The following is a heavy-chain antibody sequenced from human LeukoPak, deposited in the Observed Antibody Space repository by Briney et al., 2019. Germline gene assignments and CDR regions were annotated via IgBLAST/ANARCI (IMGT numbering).Heavy chain of an antibody. V-gene: IGHV1-69*13. CDR2: IIPIFGTA. D-gene: IGHD5-12*01. Sequence: GASVKVSCKASGYTFTSYGISWVRQAPGQGLEWMGGIIPIFGTANYAQKFQGRVTITADESTSTAYMELSSLRSEDTAVYYCAAHPPGYSGYDGMSYYYYYMDVWGKGTTVTISS. J-gene: IGHJ6*03. CDR3: AAHPPGYSGYDGMSYYYYYMDV. CDR1: GYTFTSYG.